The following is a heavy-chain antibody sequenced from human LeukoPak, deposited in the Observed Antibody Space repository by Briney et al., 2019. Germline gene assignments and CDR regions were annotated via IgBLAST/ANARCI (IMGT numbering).Heavy chain of an antibody. V-gene: IGHV3-33*01. D-gene: IGHD3-3*01. J-gene: IGHJ4*02. CDR1: GFTFSGYG. CDR2: IWYDGSNK. Sequence: PGRSLRLSCAASGFTFSGYGMHWVRQAPGKGLEWVAVIWYDGSNKYYADSVKGRFTISRDNSKNTLYLQMNSLRAEDTAVYYCARDGGYDFWSGYYQDYWGQGTLVTVSS. CDR3: ARDGGYDFWSGYYQDY.